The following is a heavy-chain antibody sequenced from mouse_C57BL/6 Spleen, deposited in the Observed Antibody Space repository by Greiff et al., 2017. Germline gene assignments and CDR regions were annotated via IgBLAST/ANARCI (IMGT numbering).Heavy chain of an antibody. J-gene: IGHJ4*01. CDR3: ASDGYYAMDY. CDR2: IYPGDGDN. CDR1: GYAFSSSW. V-gene: IGHV1-82*01. Sequence: VQLKESGPELVKPGASVKISCKASGYAFSSSWMNWVKQRPGKGLEWIGRIYPGDGDNNDNGKFKGKATLTADKSSSTAYMQLSSLTSEYSAVYFCASDGYYAMDYWGQGTSVTVSS. D-gene: IGHD2-3*01.